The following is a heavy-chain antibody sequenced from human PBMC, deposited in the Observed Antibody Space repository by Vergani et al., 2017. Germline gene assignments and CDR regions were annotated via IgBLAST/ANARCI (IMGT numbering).Heavy chain of an antibody. CDR2: IHYSENT. D-gene: IGHD1-26*01. Sequence: QVQLQESGPGLVKSSETLSLTCSVSFDSIRNLYCNLVRQPPGKGLEWIGTIHYSENTNYNPSLKTRVTISVDTSKNQFSLKLTSVTAADTAVYYCASDTHSGQRADRWGQGILVTVTS. V-gene: IGHV4-59*11. CDR1: FDSIRNLY. CDR3: ASDTHSGQRADR. J-gene: IGHJ5*02.